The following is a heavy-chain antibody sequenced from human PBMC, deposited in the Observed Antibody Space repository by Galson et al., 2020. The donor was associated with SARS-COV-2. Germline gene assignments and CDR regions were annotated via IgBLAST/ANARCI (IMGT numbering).Heavy chain of an antibody. CDR2: KFDSGSR. D-gene: IGHD3-3*01. Sequence: SETLSLTCTVSGGSMSDYYWTWIRQAPGKGLEWIGHKFDSGSRNYSPALESRLTVSIDASRNQFSLKLNSVTAADTAVYYCACGSTTFKYFFTYWGQGIPVTVSS. V-gene: IGHV4-59*01. CDR3: ACGSTTFKYFFTY. CDR1: GGSMSDYY. J-gene: IGHJ4*02.